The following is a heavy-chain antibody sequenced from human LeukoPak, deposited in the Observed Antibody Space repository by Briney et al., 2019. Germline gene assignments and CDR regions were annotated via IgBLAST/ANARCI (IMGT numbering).Heavy chain of an antibody. CDR3: TRGWGSLDY. V-gene: IGHV3-73*01. J-gene: IGHJ4*02. D-gene: IGHD3-16*01. Sequence: GGSLRLFCAASGYTFSDSAMHWVRQASGKGLEWVGRIRDKANSYATAYAASVKGRFTISRDDSKNTAYLQMNSLKTEDTAVYYCTRGWGSLDYWGQGTLVTVSS. CDR1: GYTFSDSA. CDR2: IRDKANSYAT.